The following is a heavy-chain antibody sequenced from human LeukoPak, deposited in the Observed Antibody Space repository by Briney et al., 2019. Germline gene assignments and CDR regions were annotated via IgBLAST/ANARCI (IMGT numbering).Heavy chain of an antibody. CDR1: GFTFSSYE. CDR3: ARDWDIAMARGVDWFDP. V-gene: IGHV3-48*03. D-gene: IGHD3-10*01. Sequence: GGSLSLSCAASGFTFSSYEMNWVRQAPGKGLEWVSYISSSGSTIYYADSVKGRFTISRDNAKNSLYLQMNNLRAEDTAVYYCARDWDIAMARGVDWFDPWGQGTLVTVSS. J-gene: IGHJ5*02. CDR2: ISSSGSTI.